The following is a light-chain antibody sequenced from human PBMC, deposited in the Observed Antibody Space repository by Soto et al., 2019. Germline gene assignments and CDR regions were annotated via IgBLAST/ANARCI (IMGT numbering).Light chain of an antibody. Sequence: DIQMTQSPSSLSASVGDRVTITCRASQSISSYLNWYQQKPGKAPKRLIYAASSLQSGVPSRFSGSGSGTDFTLTISSLQPEDFATYYCQQSYSTFTWTFGQGTKVEIK. J-gene: IGKJ1*01. CDR3: QQSYSTFTWT. V-gene: IGKV1-39*01. CDR2: AAS. CDR1: QSISSY.